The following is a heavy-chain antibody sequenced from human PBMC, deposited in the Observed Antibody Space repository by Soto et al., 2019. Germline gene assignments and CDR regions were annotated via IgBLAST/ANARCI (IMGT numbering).Heavy chain of an antibody. CDR3: AKGGDYSNYFDY. Sequence: GSLRLSCAASGFTFSSYAMSWVRQAPGKGLEWVSAISGSGGSTYYADSVKGRFTISRDNSKNTLYLQMNSLRAEDTAVYYCAKGGDYSNYFDYWGQGTLVTVSS. CDR1: GFTFSSYA. D-gene: IGHD4-4*01. J-gene: IGHJ4*02. V-gene: IGHV3-23*01. CDR2: ISGSGGST.